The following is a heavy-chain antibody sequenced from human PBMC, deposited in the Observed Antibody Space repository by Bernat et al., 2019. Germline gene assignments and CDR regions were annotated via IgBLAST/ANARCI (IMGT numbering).Heavy chain of an antibody. CDR2: IRSKAYGGTT. V-gene: IGHV3-49*04. CDR1: GFTFGDYA. J-gene: IGHJ6*03. Sequence: EVQLVESGGGLVQPGRSLRLSCTASGFTFGDYAMSWVRQAPGKGLELVGFIRSKAYGGTTEYAASVKGRFTISRDDSKSIAYLQMNSLKTEDTAVYYCTRDPMTTVTGYYYYYYMDVWGKGTTVTVSS. D-gene: IGHD4-17*01. CDR3: TRDPMTTVTGYYYYYYMDV.